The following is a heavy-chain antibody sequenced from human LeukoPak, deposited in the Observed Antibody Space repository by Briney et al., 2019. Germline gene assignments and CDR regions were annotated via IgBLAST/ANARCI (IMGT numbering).Heavy chain of an antibody. D-gene: IGHD3-9*01. CDR1: GYTFTGYY. CDR2: INPNSGGT. V-gene: IGHV1-2*02. J-gene: IGHJ4*02. Sequence: ASVKVSCKASGYTFTGYYMHWVRQAPGQGLEWMGWINPNSGGTNYAQNFQGRVTMTRDTSISTAYMELSRLRSDDSAVYYCARGPRGYFDWLLPFDYWGQGTLVTVSS. CDR3: ARGPRGYFDWLLPFDY.